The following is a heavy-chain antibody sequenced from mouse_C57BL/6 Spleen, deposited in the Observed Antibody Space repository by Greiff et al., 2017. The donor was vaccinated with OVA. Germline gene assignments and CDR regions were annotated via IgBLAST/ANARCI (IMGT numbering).Heavy chain of an antibody. D-gene: IGHD2-4*01. Sequence: QVQLQQPGAELVKPGASVKLSCKASGYTFTSYWMQWVKQRPGQGLEWIGEIDPSDSYTNYNQKFKGKATFTVDTSSSTAYMQLSSLTSEDSAVYYCARRGLRVYYFDYWGQGTTLTVSS. CDR2: IDPSDSYT. J-gene: IGHJ2*01. CDR3: ARRGLRVYYFDY. V-gene: IGHV1-50*01. CDR1: GYTFTSYW.